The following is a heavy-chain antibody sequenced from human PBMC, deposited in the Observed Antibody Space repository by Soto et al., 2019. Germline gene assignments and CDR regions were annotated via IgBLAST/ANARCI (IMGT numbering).Heavy chain of an antibody. CDR3: ARDSPGDSSGLFDY. D-gene: IGHD3-22*01. CDR2: ISSSSSTI. CDR1: GFTFSSYS. Sequence: GGSLRLSCAASGFTFSSYSMNWVRQAPGKGLEWVSYISSSSSTIYYADSVKGRFTISRDNAKNSLYLQMNSLRDEDTAVYYCARDSPGDSSGLFDYWGQGTLVTVSS. J-gene: IGHJ4*02. V-gene: IGHV3-48*02.